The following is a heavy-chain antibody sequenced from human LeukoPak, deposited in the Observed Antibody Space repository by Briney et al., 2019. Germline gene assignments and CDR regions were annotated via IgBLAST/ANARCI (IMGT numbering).Heavy chain of an antibody. CDR3: AKDGGEYYDSSGYKLAEYFQH. CDR2: ISGSGGST. D-gene: IGHD3-22*01. V-gene: IGHV3-23*01. Sequence: SGGSLRLSCAASGFTFSSYAMSWVRQAPGEGLEWVSAISGSGGSTYYADSVKGRFTISRDNSKNTLYLQMNSLRAEDTAVYYCAKDGGEYYDSSGYKLAEYFQHWGQGTLVTVSS. CDR1: GFTFSSYA. J-gene: IGHJ1*01.